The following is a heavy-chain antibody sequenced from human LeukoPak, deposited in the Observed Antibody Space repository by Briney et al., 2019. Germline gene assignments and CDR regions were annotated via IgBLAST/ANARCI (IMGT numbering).Heavy chain of an antibody. CDR2: ISNGGSII. J-gene: IGHJ4*02. D-gene: IGHD5-18*01. Sequence: QLGGSLRLSCAPSGFTFSSYSMNWVRQAPGKGLEWVSYISNGGSIIDYADSVKGRFTISRDNAKNSLYLQMNSLRAEDTAVYYCARARGYSYGYSDYWGQGTLVTVSS. V-gene: IGHV3-48*01. CDR3: ARARGYSYGYSDY. CDR1: GFTFSSYS.